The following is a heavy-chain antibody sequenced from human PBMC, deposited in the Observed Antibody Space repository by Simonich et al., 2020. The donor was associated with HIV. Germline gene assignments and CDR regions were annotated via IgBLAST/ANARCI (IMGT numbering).Heavy chain of an antibody. D-gene: IGHD5-12*01. V-gene: IGHV4-34*01. Sequence: VHLQQWGAGLLKPSETLSLTCAVDGGSFSGYYWKWLRQPPGKGLEWMGEINHSGSTDYNSSLKSRVTISVDTSKNQFSLKLSSVTAADTAMYYCARRGGYAFDYWGQGTRVTVSS. J-gene: IGHJ4*02. CDR1: GGSFSGYY. CDR2: INHSGST. CDR3: ARRGGYAFDY.